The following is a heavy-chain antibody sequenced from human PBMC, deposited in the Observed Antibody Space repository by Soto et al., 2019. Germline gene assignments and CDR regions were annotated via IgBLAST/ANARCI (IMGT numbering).Heavy chain of an antibody. CDR2: ISWNSGTI. CDR1: GFTFDDYP. D-gene: IGHD2-8*01. Sequence: PGGSLRLSCAASGFTFDDYPMYWVRQAPGKGLEWVSGISWNSGTIDYAASVKGRVTISRDNAKNSLYLQMDSLRIEDTALYYCAKGGYCTNNRCTFDHWGQGTPVTVSS. J-gene: IGHJ4*02. V-gene: IGHV3-9*01. CDR3: AKGGYCTNNRCTFDH.